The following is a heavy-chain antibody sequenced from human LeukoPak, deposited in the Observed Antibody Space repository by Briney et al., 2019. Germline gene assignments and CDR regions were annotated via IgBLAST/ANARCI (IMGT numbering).Heavy chain of an antibody. V-gene: IGHV3-7*05. CDR1: GFTFSNYW. CDR3: ARDCGSDCSQAFDI. Sequence: PGGSLRLSCAAPGFTFSNYWMSWVRQAPGKGLEWVADIKQDATQKYYVDSVEGRFTISRDNAKNSLYLQMNSLRVEDTAVYYCARDCGSDCSQAFDIWGQGTMVTVSS. D-gene: IGHD2-21*02. J-gene: IGHJ3*02. CDR2: IKQDATQK.